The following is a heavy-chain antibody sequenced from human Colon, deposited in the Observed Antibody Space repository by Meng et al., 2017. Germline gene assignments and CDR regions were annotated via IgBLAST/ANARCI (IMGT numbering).Heavy chain of an antibody. CDR3: ARGKAYGSGSSPPYFDY. V-gene: IGHV4-34*01. Sequence: SETLSLTCAVYSGSFSGYYWSWIRQPPGKGLEWIGEINHSGSTNYNPSLKSRVTISVDTSKNQFSLKLSSVTAADTAVYYCARGKAYGSGSSPPYFDYWGQGTLVTVSS. CDR1: SGSFSGYY. CDR2: INHSGST. D-gene: IGHD3-10*01. J-gene: IGHJ4*02.